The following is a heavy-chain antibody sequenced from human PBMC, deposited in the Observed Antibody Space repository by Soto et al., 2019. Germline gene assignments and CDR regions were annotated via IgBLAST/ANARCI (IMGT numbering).Heavy chain of an antibody. J-gene: IGHJ5*02. CDR3: AKDLTRQLAYWLDP. V-gene: IGHV1-2*02. D-gene: IGHD6-6*01. CDR2: INAHSGGT. CDR1: GFSFTGYY. Sequence: ASVKVSCNASGFSFTGYYIHWLRQAPGQGLEWMGWINAHSGGTEYAQKSQGRVTLTRDTYIATAYLTLTSLTSDDTALYYCAKDLTRQLAYWLDPWGQGTQVTVSS.